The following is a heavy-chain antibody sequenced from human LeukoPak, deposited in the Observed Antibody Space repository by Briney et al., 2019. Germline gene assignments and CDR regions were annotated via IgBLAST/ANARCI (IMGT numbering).Heavy chain of an antibody. CDR3: ARWWLVGEAFDI. Sequence: PSETLSLTCTASGGSISSYYWSWIRQPPGKGLEWIGNIYYSGSTNYNPSLKGRVTISVDTSKNQFSLKLSSVTAADTAVYYCARWWLVGEAFDIWGQGTMVTVSS. D-gene: IGHD6-19*01. V-gene: IGHV4-59*01. CDR2: IYYSGST. J-gene: IGHJ3*02. CDR1: GGSISSYY.